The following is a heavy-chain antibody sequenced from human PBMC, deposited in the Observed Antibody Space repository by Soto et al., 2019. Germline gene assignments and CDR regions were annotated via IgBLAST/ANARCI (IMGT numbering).Heavy chain of an antibody. J-gene: IGHJ6*03. Sequence: SETLSLTCAVSSGSMSGSYWWSWVRQPPGKGLEWIGEVYHSGSPNYSPSLKSRVTISADKSKSQFSLELRSVTAADTAVYYCARVMLTVTSELYYFYMDVWGKGTTVTVSS. CDR3: ARVMLTVTSELYYFYMDV. CDR1: SGSMSGSYW. CDR2: VYHSGSP. V-gene: IGHV4-4*02. D-gene: IGHD4-17*01.